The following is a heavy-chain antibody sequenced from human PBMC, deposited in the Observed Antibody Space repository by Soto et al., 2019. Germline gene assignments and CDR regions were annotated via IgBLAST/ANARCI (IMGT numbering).Heavy chain of an antibody. CDR1: GASISSRISY. V-gene: IGHV4-39*01. J-gene: IGHJ5*02. D-gene: IGHD6-13*01. CDR2: FYSGST. CDR3: ATTRGLAVGGSFDH. Sequence: SETLSLTCIVSGASISSRISYWGWIRQPPGNGLEWVGTFYSGSTYNNPSLKSRVTISVDTSKNQFSLKLSSVAAEDTAIYYCATTRGLAVGGSFDHWGQGTMVTVYS.